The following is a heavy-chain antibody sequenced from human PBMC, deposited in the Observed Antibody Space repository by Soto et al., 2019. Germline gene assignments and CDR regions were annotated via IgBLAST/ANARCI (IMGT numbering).Heavy chain of an antibody. V-gene: IGHV3-21*01. CDR1: GFTFSSYS. J-gene: IGHJ6*03. CDR3: AREQQCGYSGGNYDYLAV. CDR2: ISSSSSYI. Sequence: GGSLRLSCAASGFTFSSYSMNWVRQAPGKGLEWVSSISSSSSYIYYADSVKGRFTISRDNAKNSLYLQMNSLRAEDTAVYYCAREQQCGYSGGNYDYLAVRGKGSTVTVSS. D-gene: IGHD6-19*01.